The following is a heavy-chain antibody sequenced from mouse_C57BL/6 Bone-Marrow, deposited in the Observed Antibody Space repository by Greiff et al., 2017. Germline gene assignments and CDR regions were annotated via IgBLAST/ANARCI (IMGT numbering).Heavy chain of an antibody. D-gene: IGHD6-1*01. CDR2: IYPSDSET. J-gene: IGHJ2*01. CDR3: ARWVCGLDY. V-gene: IGHV1-61*01. CDR1: GYTFTSYW. Sequence: QVQLQQPGAELVRPGSSVKLSCKASGYTFTSYWMDWVKQRPGQGLEWIGNIYPSDSETHYNQKFKDKATLTVDKSSSTAYMQLSSLTSEDSAVYYCARWVCGLDYWGQGTTLTVSS.